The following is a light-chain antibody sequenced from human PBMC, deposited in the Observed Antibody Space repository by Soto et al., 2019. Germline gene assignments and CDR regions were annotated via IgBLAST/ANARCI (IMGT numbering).Light chain of an antibody. J-gene: IGLJ1*01. CDR2: EVS. Sequence: QSVLTQLPSASGSPGQSVTISCTGTSSDVGSYNYVSWYQQYPGKAPKLLIYEVSKRPSGVPDRFSGSKSANTASLTVSGLQAVDQADSFCSSYAGDYNLYVFGTGTKVTVL. V-gene: IGLV2-8*01. CDR1: SSDVGSYNY. CDR3: SSYAGDYNLYV.